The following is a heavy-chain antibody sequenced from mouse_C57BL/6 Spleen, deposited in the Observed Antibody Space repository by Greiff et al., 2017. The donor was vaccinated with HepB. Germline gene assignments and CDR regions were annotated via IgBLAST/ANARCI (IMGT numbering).Heavy chain of an antibody. CDR2: ISYDGSN. V-gene: IGHV3-6*01. Sequence: DVKLQESGPGLVKPSQSLSLTCSVTGYSITSGYYWNWIRQFPGNKLEWMGYISYDGSNNYNPSLKNRISITRDTSKNQFFLKLNSVTTEDTATYYCASYYGYEWYFDVWGTGTTVTVSS. J-gene: IGHJ1*03. D-gene: IGHD2-2*01. CDR1: GYSITSGYY. CDR3: ASYYGYEWYFDV.